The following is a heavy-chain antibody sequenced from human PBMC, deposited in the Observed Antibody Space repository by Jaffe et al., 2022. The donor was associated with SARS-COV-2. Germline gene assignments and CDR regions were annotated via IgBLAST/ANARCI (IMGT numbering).Heavy chain of an antibody. CDR1: GFTVSSKY. CDR3: ARAVSGWYSEFDS. Sequence: EVQLVETGGGLIQPGGSLRLSCAVSGFTVSSKYMSWVRQAPGKGLEWVSVIYSVGDTYYADSVKGRFTISRDNSNNMLYLQMNSLRAEDTAVYYCARAVSGWYSEFDSWGQGTLVTVSS. CDR2: IYSVGDT. V-gene: IGHV3-53*02. J-gene: IGHJ4*02. D-gene: IGHD6-19*01.